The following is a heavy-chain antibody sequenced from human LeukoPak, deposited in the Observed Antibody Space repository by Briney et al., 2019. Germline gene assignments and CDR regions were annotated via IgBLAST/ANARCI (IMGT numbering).Heavy chain of an antibody. D-gene: IGHD6-6*01. J-gene: IGHJ4*02. CDR1: GFTFSSNS. CDR2: ISSSSSTI. Sequence: GGSLRLSCAASGFTFSSNSMNWVRQAPGKGLEWVSYISSSSSTIYYADSVKGRFTISRDNAKNSLYLQMNSLRAEDTAVYYCAKEGEYSSSSEERGLDYWGQGTLVTVSS. V-gene: IGHV3-48*04. CDR3: AKEGEYSSSSEERGLDY.